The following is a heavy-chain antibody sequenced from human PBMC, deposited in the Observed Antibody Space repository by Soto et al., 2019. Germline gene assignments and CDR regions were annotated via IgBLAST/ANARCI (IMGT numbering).Heavy chain of an antibody. J-gene: IGHJ5*02. Sequence: ASVKVSCKASGGTFSSYAISWVRQAPGQGLEWMGGIIPIFGTANYAQKFQGRVTITADESTSTAYMELSSLRSEDTAVYYCARETTMVRGVIIRLFDPWGQGTLVTVSS. D-gene: IGHD3-10*01. CDR2: IIPIFGTA. CDR3: ARETTMVRGVIIRLFDP. CDR1: GGTFSSYA. V-gene: IGHV1-69*13.